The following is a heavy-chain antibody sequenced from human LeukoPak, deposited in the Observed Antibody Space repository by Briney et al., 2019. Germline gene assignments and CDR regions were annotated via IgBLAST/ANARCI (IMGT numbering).Heavy chain of an antibody. Sequence: SETLSLTCAVYGRSSSGYYWSRIRHPPGKGREWIGEINHRGSTNHNPSLKSRVTIPVDTSKNQFSLKLSAVTAADTAVYYCASSLGTTTDFDYWGQGTLVTVSS. CDR3: ASSLGTTTDFDY. D-gene: IGHD1-14*01. J-gene: IGHJ4*02. V-gene: IGHV4-34*01. CDR2: INHRGST. CDR1: GRSSSGYY.